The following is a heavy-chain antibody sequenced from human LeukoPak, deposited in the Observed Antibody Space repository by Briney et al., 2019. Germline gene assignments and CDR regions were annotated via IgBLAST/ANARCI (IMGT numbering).Heavy chain of an antibody. CDR1: GGSISSHY. CDR2: VYYTGTT. J-gene: IGHJ4*02. CDR3: ARVIAADNGLAY. V-gene: IGHV4-59*11. Sequence: KPSETLSLTCTVSGGSISSHYWSWIRQPPGKGLEWIGYVYYTGTTNYNPSLKSRLTISLDTSKKQFSLNLRSVTAADTAVYYCARVIAADNGLAYWGQGTLGTVSS. D-gene: IGHD2-8*01.